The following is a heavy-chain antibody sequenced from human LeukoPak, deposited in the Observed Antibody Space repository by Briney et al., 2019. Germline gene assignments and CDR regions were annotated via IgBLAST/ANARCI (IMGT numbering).Heavy chain of an antibody. D-gene: IGHD5-18*01. Sequence: SETLSLTCTVSGGSISSGDYYWSWIRQPPGKGLEWIGYICYSGSTYYNPSLKSRVTISVDTSKNQFSLKLSSVTAADTAVYYCARDQRGYSYGGVDYWGQGTLVTVSS. V-gene: IGHV4-30-4*08. CDR1: GGSISSGDYY. CDR2: ICYSGST. J-gene: IGHJ4*02. CDR3: ARDQRGYSYGGVDY.